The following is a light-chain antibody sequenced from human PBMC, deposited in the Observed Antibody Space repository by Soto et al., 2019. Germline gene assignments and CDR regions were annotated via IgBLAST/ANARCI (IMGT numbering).Light chain of an antibody. Sequence: EVVLTQSPGTLSLSPGERVTLSCRASQSVTSNYLAWYQQIPGRAPRLLIYDTSTRATGIPARFSGSGSGTESTLTISSLQSEDFAVYYCQQYNSWPLTFGGGTKVDI. CDR3: QQYNSWPLT. V-gene: IGKV3-15*01. CDR1: QSVTSN. J-gene: IGKJ4*01. CDR2: DTS.